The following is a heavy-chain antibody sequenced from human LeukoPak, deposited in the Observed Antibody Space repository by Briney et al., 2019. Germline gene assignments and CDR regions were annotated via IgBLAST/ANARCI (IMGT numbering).Heavy chain of an antibody. V-gene: IGHV4-38-2*01. CDR1: GYPINNAYY. Sequence: PSETLSLTCGVSGYPINNAYYWVWIRQPPGKGLEWIGSLYHPDSTYYNPSLKSRVTMSVDTSRNQFSLKLSSVTAADTAVYYCARLPARGILTRDYFDYWGQGTLVTVSS. D-gene: IGHD3-10*01. CDR3: ARLPARGILTRDYFDY. CDR2: LYHPDST. J-gene: IGHJ4*02.